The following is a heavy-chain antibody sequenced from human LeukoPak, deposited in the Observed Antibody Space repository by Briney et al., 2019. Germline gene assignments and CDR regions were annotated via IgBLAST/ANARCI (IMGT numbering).Heavy chain of an antibody. Sequence: KPSETLSLTCAVSGYSISSGYYWGWIRQPPGKGLEWIGRIYHSGSTYYNPSLKSRVTISVDTSKNQFSLKLSSVTAADTAVYYCARHWHSSGWYQDAFDIWGQGTMVTVSS. J-gene: IGHJ3*02. CDR3: ARHWHSSGWYQDAFDI. D-gene: IGHD6-19*01. V-gene: IGHV4-38-2*01. CDR1: GYSISSGYY. CDR2: IYHSGST.